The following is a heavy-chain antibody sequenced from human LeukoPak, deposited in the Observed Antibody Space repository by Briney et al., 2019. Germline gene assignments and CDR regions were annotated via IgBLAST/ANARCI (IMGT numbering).Heavy chain of an antibody. Sequence: ASMKVSCKASGHAFTDYYMHWVRQAPGQGLEWMGRINPNNGGTHYAQTFQGRVTMTRDTSISTAYMELSRLRFDDTAVYYCYLEGVPVTGTSYYWGQGTLVAFSS. CDR1: GHAFTDYY. CDR3: YLEGVPVTGTSYY. D-gene: IGHD6-19*01. J-gene: IGHJ4*02. CDR2: INPNNGGT. V-gene: IGHV1-2*06.